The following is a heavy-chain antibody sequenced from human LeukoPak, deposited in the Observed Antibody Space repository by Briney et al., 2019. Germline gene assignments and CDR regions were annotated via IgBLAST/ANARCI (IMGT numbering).Heavy chain of an antibody. CDR1: GGSISSGSYY. Sequence: SQTLCLTCTVSGGSISSGSYYWSWIRQPAGKGLEWIGRIYTSGSTNYNPSLKSRVTISVDTSKNQFSLKLSSVTAADTAVYYCARGGSYYYYYMDVWGKGTTVTVSS. D-gene: IGHD1-26*01. J-gene: IGHJ6*03. CDR2: IYTSGST. CDR3: ARGGSYYYYYMDV. V-gene: IGHV4-61*02.